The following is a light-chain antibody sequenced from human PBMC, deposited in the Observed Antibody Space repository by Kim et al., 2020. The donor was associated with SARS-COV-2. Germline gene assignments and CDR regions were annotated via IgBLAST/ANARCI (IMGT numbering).Light chain of an antibody. CDR3: QQSYTAPYT. J-gene: IGKJ2*01. V-gene: IGKV1-39*01. CDR1: QNVYIY. CDR2: AAS. Sequence: SPSGGESVTNTCRATQNVYIYIAWYEQRPEKAPQPLIYAASSLQNEVPTGFSGSRSGTDFTLTISSLQPEYFTIYYCQQSYTAPYTFGQGPNLEI.